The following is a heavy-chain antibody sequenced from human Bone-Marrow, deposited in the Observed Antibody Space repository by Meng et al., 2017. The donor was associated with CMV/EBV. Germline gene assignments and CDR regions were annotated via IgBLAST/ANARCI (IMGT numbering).Heavy chain of an antibody. J-gene: IGHJ6*02. Sequence: LSLTCAASGFTFSSYAMSWVRQAPGKGLEWVSYITNSGSSIYYADSVKGRFTVSRDNAENSLYLQMNSLRAEDTAVYYCARGDWKYIHYFSYGMDIWGQGTTVTVSS. V-gene: IGHV3-11*01. CDR1: GFTFSSYA. D-gene: IGHD1-1*01. CDR3: ARGDWKYIHYFSYGMDI. CDR2: ITNSGSSI.